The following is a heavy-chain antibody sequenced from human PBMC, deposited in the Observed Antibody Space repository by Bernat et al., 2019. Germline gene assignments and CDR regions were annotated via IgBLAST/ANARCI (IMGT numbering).Heavy chain of an antibody. CDR2: ILSSGSGT. V-gene: IGHV3-23*04. Sequence: VQLVESGGGVVQPGGSLRLTCGASGFTFSDYAMNWVRQAPGKGLEWVATILSSGSGTYYADSVRGRFTVSRDNSKNTLYLQVHSLRAEDTAVYYCAKDKVRGDGYVVFDYWGQGTLVTVSS. D-gene: IGHD3-10*01. CDR3: AKDKVRGDGYVVFDY. CDR1: GFTFSDYA. J-gene: IGHJ4*02.